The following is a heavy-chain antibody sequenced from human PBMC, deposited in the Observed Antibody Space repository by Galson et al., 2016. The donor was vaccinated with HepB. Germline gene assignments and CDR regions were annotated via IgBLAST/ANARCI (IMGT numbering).Heavy chain of an antibody. CDR2: INPSGGST. V-gene: IGHV1-46*02. CDR3: ARDPCGGDCYSPYRFYYYDMDV. CDR1: GSTFNVYF. J-gene: IGHJ6*02. D-gene: IGHD2-21*02. Sequence: SCKASGSTFNVYFVHWVRQAPGQGLEWMGIINPSGGSTSYAQKFQGRVTMTRDTSTSTVYMELRSLRSEATAVYYCARDPCGGDCYSPYRFYYYDMDVWGQGTTVTVSS.